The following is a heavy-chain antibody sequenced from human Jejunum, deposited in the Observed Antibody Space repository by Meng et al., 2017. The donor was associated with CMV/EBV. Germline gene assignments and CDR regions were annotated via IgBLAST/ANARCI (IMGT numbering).Heavy chain of an antibody. CDR1: GFSVSSNY. V-gene: IGHV3-53*01. Sequence: CVASGFSVSSNYMTWVRQAPGKGLEWVSVIYTGGRTYYADSVKGRFTISRDNSKNTLYLQMNSLRAEDTAVYYCAREGPPYGSDLWGQGTLVTVSS. J-gene: IGHJ5*02. CDR2: IYTGGRT. D-gene: IGHD3-10*01. CDR3: AREGPPYGSDL.